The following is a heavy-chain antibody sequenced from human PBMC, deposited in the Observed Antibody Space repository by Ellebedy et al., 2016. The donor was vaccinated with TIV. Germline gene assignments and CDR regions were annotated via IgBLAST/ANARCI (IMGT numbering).Heavy chain of an antibody. CDR1: GFTFDDYA. V-gene: IGHV3-43D*03. J-gene: IGHJ4*02. CDR3: ANSDY. CDR2: ISWDGGST. Sequence: GESLKISCAASGFTFDDYAMHWVRQTPGKGLEWVSLISWDGGSTYYADSVKGRFTISRDNSKNSLYLQMNSLRAEDTALYYCANSDYWGQGTLVTVSS.